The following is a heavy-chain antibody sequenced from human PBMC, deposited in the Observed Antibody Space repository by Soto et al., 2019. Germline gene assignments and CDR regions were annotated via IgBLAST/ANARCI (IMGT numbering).Heavy chain of an antibody. CDR2: ISSTGASI. J-gene: IGHJ4*02. CDR1: GFTFSNFA. V-gene: IGHV3-64*07. Sequence: EVQLAESGGGLVQPGGSLRLSCAASGFTFSNFAVHWVRQAPGKGPEFVSGISSTGASIFYADSVKGRVTISRDNSKNTVNLQMGSRKPEDTAVYYCARARIGAAGTKYYFAYWGRGTLVTVSS. CDR3: ARARIGAAGTKYYFAY. D-gene: IGHD6-13*01.